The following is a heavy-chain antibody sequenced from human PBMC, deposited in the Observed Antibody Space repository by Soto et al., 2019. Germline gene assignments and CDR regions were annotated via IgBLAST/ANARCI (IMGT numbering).Heavy chain of an antibody. V-gene: IGHV4-59*08. CDR2: VYSSGST. J-gene: IGHJ4*02. D-gene: IGHD6-13*01. CDR3: VRHKGGQLCRALDS. CDR1: GGSISNYY. Sequence: SETLSLTCTVSGGSISNYYWSWIRQSPGEGLEWIGYVYSSGSTNFNPSLKSRVTISVDTSKNQFSLKLSSVTAADTAVYYCVRHKGGQLCRALDSWGQGTLVIVSS.